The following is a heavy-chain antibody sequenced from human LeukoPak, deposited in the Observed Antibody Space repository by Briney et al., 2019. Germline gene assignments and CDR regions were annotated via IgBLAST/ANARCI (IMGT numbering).Heavy chain of an antibody. V-gene: IGHV4-34*01. J-gene: IGHJ4*02. CDR1: GGSFSGYY. CDR2: INHSGST. CDR3: ARKKQWLVHRYFDY. D-gene: IGHD6-19*01. Sequence: SETLSLTCAVYGGSFSGYYWSWIRQPPGKGLEWIGEINHSGSTNYNTSLKSRVTISVAPSKNQFSLKLSSVTAADTAVYYCARKKQWLVHRYFDYWGQGTLVTVSS.